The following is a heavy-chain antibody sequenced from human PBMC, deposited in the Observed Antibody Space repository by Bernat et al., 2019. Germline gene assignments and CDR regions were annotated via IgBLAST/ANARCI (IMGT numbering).Heavy chain of an antibody. J-gene: IGHJ4*02. D-gene: IGHD3-3*01. CDR1: GFTVRRNY. Sequence: EGKRGEEGGGGGKKGGSLRREGEASGFTVRRNYMSWVRQAPGKGREGGGGSYSDGSTYYAEDAKSRFTISRDNSKNTLYLQMNSLRAEDTAVYYCAREKGLEWLSDYWGQGTLVTVSS. CDR2: SYSDGST. V-gene: IGHV3-66*01. CDR3: AREKGLEWLSDY.